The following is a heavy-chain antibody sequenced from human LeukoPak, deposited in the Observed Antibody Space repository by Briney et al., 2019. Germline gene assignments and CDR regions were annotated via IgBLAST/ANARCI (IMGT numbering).Heavy chain of an antibody. CDR1: GFTFSSYW. J-gene: IGHJ4*02. CDR2: IKQDGSEK. Sequence: PGGSLRLFCAASGFTFSSYWMSWVRQAPGKGLEWVANIKQDGSEKYYVDSVKGRFTISRDNAKNSLYLQMNSLRAEDTAVYYCARELMRIAVAGGDYWGQGTLVTVSS. V-gene: IGHV3-7*01. D-gene: IGHD6-19*01. CDR3: ARELMRIAVAGGDY.